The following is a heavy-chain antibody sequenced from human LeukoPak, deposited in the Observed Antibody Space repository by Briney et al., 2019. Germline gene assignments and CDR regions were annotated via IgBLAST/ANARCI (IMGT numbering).Heavy chain of an antibody. CDR2: ISSSSSYI. V-gene: IGHV3-21*01. CDR3: AGGVPVTTGHYPIDY. Sequence: GGSLRLSCAASGFTFSSYSMNWVRQAPGKGLEWVSSISSSSSYIYYADSVKGRFTISRDNAKNSLYLQMNSLRAEDTAVYYCAGGVPVTTGHYPIDYWGQGTLVTVSS. D-gene: IGHD4-17*01. J-gene: IGHJ4*02. CDR1: GFTFSSYS.